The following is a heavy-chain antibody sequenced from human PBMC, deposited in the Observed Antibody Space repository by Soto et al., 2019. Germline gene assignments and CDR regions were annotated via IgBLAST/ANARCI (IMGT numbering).Heavy chain of an antibody. CDR1: GFTFSNYA. V-gene: IGHV3-23*01. CDR2: ISGSGGTT. D-gene: IGHD6-6*01. CDR3: AKGVAVGFHFGSSTDRGFDP. J-gene: IGHJ5*02. Sequence: EVQLLESGGGLVQPGGSLRLSCAASGFTFSNYAMSWVRQAPGKGLEWVSIISGSGGTTYHADSVKDRFTISRDNSKNTLFLQMSSLRAQDTAVYYCAKGVAVGFHFGSSTDRGFDPWCQGTLVTVSS.